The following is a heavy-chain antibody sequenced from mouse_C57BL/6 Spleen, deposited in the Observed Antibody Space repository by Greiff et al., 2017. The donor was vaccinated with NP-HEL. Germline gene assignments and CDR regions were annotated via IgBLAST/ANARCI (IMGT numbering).Heavy chain of an antibody. V-gene: IGHV5-4*01. D-gene: IGHD2-5*01. J-gene: IGHJ2*01. Sequence: EVKVVESGGGLVKPGGSLKLSCAASGFTFRSYAMSWVRQTPEKRLEWVATISDGGSYTYYPDNVKGRFTISRDNAKNNLYLQMSHLKSEDTAMYYCARDRYSNQYYFDYWGQGTTLTVSS. CDR2: ISDGGSYT. CDR1: GFTFRSYA. CDR3: ARDRYSNQYYFDY.